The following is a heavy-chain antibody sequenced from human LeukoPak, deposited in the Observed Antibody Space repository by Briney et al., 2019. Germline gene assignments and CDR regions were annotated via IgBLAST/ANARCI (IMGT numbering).Heavy chain of an antibody. Sequence: SETLSLTCTVSGGSISSYYWSWIRQPPGKGLEWIGYIYYSGSTNYNPPLKSRVTISVDTSKNQFSLKLSSVTAADTAVYYCARGSTGIAAAIDYWGQGTLVTVSS. CDR3: ARGSTGIAAAIDY. V-gene: IGHV4-59*01. D-gene: IGHD6-13*01. CDR1: GGSISSYY. J-gene: IGHJ4*02. CDR2: IYYSGST.